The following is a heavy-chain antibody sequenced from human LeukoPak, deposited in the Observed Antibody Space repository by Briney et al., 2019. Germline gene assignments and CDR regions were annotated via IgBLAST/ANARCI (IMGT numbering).Heavy chain of an antibody. CDR1: GGSISSYY. V-gene: IGHV4-59*01. J-gene: IGHJ4*02. CDR3: ARMPRWDGYDLDY. Sequence: PSETLSLTCTVSGGSISSYYWSWIRQPPGKGLEWMGYIYYSGSTNYNPSLKSRVTISVDTSKNQFSLKLSSVTAADTAVYYCARMPRWDGYDLDYWGQGTLVTVSS. CDR2: IYYSGST. D-gene: IGHD5-12*01.